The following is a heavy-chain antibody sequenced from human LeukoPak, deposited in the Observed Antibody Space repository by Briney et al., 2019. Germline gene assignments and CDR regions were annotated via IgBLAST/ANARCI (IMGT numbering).Heavy chain of an antibody. D-gene: IGHD5-24*01. CDR2: ISGSGGSA. V-gene: IGHV3-23*01. CDR1: GFTFNNYA. CDR3: AKEGRSLQTY. J-gene: IGHJ4*02. Sequence: GVSLRLSCAASGFTFNNYAMNWVRQAPGKGLEWVSAISGSGGSAYYADSVKGRFTISRDNAKNSLYLQMNSLRVEDTAVYYCAKEGRSLQTYWGQGTLVTVSS.